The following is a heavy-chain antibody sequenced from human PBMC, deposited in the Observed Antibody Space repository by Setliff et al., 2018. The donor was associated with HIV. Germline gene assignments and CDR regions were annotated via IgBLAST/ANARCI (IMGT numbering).Heavy chain of an antibody. CDR2: TYHSGTT. Sequence: KPSETLSLTCTVSGHSITRGYYWGWIRQPPEKGLEWIGSTYHSGTTYYNPSLKSRVTISADTSNNQVSLKLSSVTAADTAVYYCARDLIGYCSGGSCNTGLDWYFDLWGRGTLVTVSS. V-gene: IGHV4-38-2*02. D-gene: IGHD2-15*01. CDR1: GHSITRGYY. J-gene: IGHJ2*01. CDR3: ARDLIGYCSGGSCNTGLDWYFDL.